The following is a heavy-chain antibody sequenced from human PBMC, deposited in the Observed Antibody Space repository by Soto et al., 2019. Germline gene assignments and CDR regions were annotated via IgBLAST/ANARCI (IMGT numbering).Heavy chain of an antibody. V-gene: IGHV3-66*01. J-gene: IGHJ6*02. CDR3: ARSPGALQLWQFPDHYGMAV. Sequence: EVQLVESGGGLVQPGGSLRLSCAASEFSVSSNYMSWVRQAPGKGLECVSIIYSGGRTYYADSVRGRFTISRDNSKNTLYLPMNSLRGEDTAVYYCARSPGALQLWQFPDHYGMAVGGQGTTVTVSS. D-gene: IGHD5-18*01. CDR1: EFSVSSNY. CDR2: IYSGGRT.